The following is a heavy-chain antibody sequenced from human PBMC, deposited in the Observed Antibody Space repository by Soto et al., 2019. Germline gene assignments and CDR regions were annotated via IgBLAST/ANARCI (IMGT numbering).Heavy chain of an antibody. CDR1: ESTVSRDW. V-gene: IGHV3-7*04. CDR3: SGGVGDAF. J-gene: IGHJ4*02. CDR2: INQDGSEK. Sequence: EVHLVESGGGLVQTGGSLRLSCAIFESTVSRDWMNWVRQAPGKGLEWVAHINQDGSEKYYVDSVKGLFTISRDNAKKSLYRQMTTLSPADTAMYYGSGGVGDAFWGQGTLVTVSS. D-gene: IGHD1-26*01.